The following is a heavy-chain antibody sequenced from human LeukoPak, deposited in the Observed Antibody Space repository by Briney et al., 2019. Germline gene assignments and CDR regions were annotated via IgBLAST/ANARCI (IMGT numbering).Heavy chain of an antibody. CDR1: GSTFSSYA. Sequence: GGSLRLSCAASGSTFSSYAMSWVRQAPGKGLEWVSAISGGGGSTYYADSVKGRFTISRDNSKNALYLQMNSLRAEDTAVYYCAKTHPSGYFDYWGQGTLVTVSS. V-gene: IGHV3-23*01. D-gene: IGHD2-15*01. CDR2: ISGGGGST. CDR3: AKTHPSGYFDY. J-gene: IGHJ4*02.